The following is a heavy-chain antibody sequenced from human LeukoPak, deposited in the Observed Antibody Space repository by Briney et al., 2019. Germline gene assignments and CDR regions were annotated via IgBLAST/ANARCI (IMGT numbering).Heavy chain of an antibody. Sequence: GESLKISCKDSGSNFVDYWIGWVRQVPGRGLEWMAVIFPGDSETTYSPSFQGQVSISVDTSTNTAYLEWSSLKASDTAIYYCARGNYYGSGSYPLDYWGQGTLVTVSS. CDR2: IFPGDSET. CDR1: GSNFVDYW. D-gene: IGHD3-10*01. V-gene: IGHV5-51*01. J-gene: IGHJ4*02. CDR3: ARGNYYGSGSYPLDY.